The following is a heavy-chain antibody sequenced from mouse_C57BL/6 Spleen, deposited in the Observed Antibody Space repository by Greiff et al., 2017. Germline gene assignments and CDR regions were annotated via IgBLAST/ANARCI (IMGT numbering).Heavy chain of an antibody. CDR3: ARNYGSSYGYYFDY. CDR2: INPGSGGT. CDR1: GYAFTNYL. V-gene: IGHV1-54*01. J-gene: IGHJ2*01. Sequence: QVQLQQSGAELVRPGTSVKVSCKASGYAFTNYLIEWVKQRPGQGLEWIGVINPGSGGTNYNEKFKGKATLTADKSSSTAYMQLSRLTSEDSAVYFCARNYGSSYGYYFDYWGQGTTLTVSS. D-gene: IGHD1-1*01.